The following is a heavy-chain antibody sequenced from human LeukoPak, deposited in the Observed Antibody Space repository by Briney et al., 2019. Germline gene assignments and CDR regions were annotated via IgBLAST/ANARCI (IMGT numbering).Heavy chain of an antibody. Sequence: GGALRLSCAASGFTFISYTMNWVRQAPGKGLVWVSSISSSSSYISYADSVKGGFTISRDNAKNSLSLQMNSLRDEDTAVYYCAREGIVLMVYHFDYWGQGTLVTVSS. CDR2: ISSSSSYI. J-gene: IGHJ4*02. CDR3: AREGIVLMVYHFDY. V-gene: IGHV3-21*01. CDR1: GFTFISYT. D-gene: IGHD2-8*01.